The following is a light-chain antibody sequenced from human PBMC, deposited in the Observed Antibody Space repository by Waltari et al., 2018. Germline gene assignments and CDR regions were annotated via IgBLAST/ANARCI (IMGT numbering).Light chain of an antibody. CDR2: MNN. CDR3: AVWDDSLSGRV. J-gene: IGLJ3*02. Sequence: QSVLTQPPSASGTPGQRVTISCSGSSSNIGTKYVYWYQQFPRTAPKLLIYMNNQRPSGVPDRFSASKSGTSASLSISELRSEDEADYYCAVWDDSLSGRVFGGGTKLTVL. V-gene: IGLV1-47*01. CDR1: SSNIGTKY.